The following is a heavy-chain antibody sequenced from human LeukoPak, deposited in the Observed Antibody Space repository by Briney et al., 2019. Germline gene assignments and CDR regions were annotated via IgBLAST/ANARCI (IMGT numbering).Heavy chain of an antibody. Sequence: PGRSLRLSCAASGFTFTSYAMHWVRQAPGKGLEWVAVIWYDGSNKYYADSVKGRFTISRDNSKNTLYLQMNSLRAEDTAVYYCAGSGTYDSSGYSEYWGQGTLVTVSS. J-gene: IGHJ4*02. D-gene: IGHD3-22*01. CDR2: IWYDGSNK. CDR1: GFTFTSYA. CDR3: AGSGTYDSSGYSEY. V-gene: IGHV3-33*08.